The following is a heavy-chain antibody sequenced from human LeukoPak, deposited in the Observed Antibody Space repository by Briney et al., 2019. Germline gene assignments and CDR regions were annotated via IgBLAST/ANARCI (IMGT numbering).Heavy chain of an antibody. V-gene: IGHV3-23*01. CDR3: ARFNYYDSSGGIDY. D-gene: IGHD3-22*01. CDR1: GFALSTSA. CDR2: ISAGGGST. Sequence: GGSLRLSCVASGFALSTSAMSWVRQAPGKGLEWVSTISAGGGSTYYADSVGGRFTISRDNPKNTLFLQMNSLRAEDAAVYYCARFNYYDSSGGIDYWGQGTLVTVSS. J-gene: IGHJ4*02.